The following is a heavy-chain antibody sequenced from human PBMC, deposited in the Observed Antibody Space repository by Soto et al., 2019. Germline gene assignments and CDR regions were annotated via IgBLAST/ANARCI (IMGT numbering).Heavy chain of an antibody. D-gene: IGHD6-13*01. Sequence: PSETLSLTCAVYGGSFSGYYLSWIRQPPGKGLECIGEINHSGSTNYNPSLKSRVTISVDTSKNQFSLKLSSVTAADTAVYYCARGPYSSTYYYYYYYGMDVWGQGTTVTVYS. J-gene: IGHJ6*02. V-gene: IGHV4-34*01. CDR2: INHSGST. CDR1: GGSFSGYY. CDR3: ARGPYSSTYYYYYYYGMDV.